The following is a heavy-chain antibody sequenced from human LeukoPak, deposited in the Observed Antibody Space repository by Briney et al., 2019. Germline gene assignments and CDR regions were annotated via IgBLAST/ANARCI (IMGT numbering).Heavy chain of an antibody. D-gene: IGHD1-26*01. CDR1: GGSISSYY. V-gene: IGHV4-39*07. CDR2: IYYSGST. J-gene: IGHJ5*02. CDR3: ARGENSGSSHWFDP. Sequence: SETLSLTCTVSGGSISSYYWSWIRQPPGKGLEWIGSIYYSGSTYYNPSLKSRVTISVDTSKNQFSLKLSSVTAADTAVYYCARGENSGSSHWFDPWGQGTLVTVSS.